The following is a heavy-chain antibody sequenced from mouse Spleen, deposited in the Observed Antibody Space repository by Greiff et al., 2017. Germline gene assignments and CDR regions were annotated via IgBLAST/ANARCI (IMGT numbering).Heavy chain of an antibody. D-gene: IGHD2-13*01. CDR2: IYPGSGST. CDR3: ARDGELDSWFAY. V-gene: IGHV1-55*01. J-gene: IGHJ3*01. Sequence: VQLQQPGAELVKPGASVKMSCKASGYTFTSYWITWVKQRPGQGLEWIGDIYPGSGSTNYNEKFKSKATLTVDTSSSTAYMQLSSLTSEDSAVYYCARDGELDSWFAYWGQGTLVTVSA. CDR1: GYTFTSYW.